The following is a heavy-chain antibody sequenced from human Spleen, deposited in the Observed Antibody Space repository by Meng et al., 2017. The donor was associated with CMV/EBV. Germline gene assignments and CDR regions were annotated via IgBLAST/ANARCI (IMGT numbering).Heavy chain of an antibody. CDR3: ARGASSQWIQLWSLYYYYGMDV. CDR1: GFTFSSYA. CDR2: IKQDGSEK. V-gene: IGHV3-7*01. J-gene: IGHJ6*02. D-gene: IGHD5-18*01. Sequence: GGSLRLSCAASGFTFSSYAMSWVRQAPGKGLEWVANIKQDGSEKYYVDSLKGRFTISRDNAKNSLYLQMNSLRAEDTAVYYCARGASSQWIQLWSLYYYYGMDVWGQGTTVTVSS.